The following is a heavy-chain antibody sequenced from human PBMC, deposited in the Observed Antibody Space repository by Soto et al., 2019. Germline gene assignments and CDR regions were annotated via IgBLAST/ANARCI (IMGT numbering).Heavy chain of an antibody. CDR1: GFTFSSYS. CDR3: ARDRGAAAEGYYEAFDI. D-gene: IGHD6-13*01. Sequence: GGSLRLSCAASGFTFSSYSMNWVRQAPGKGLEWVSSISSSSSYIYYADSVKGRFTISRDNAKNSLYLQMNSLRAEDTAVYYCARDRGAAAEGYYEAFDIWGQGTMVTVSS. J-gene: IGHJ3*02. V-gene: IGHV3-21*01. CDR2: ISSSSSYI.